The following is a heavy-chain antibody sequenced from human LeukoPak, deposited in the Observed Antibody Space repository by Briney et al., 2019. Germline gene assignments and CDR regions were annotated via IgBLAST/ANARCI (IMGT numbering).Heavy chain of an antibody. CDR2: ISGSGRST. Sequence: GGSLRLSCAASGFSFSNYAMSWVRQAPGKGLEWVSLISGSGRSTYYADSVRGRFTLSRDNSKNTLYLQVNSLSAEDTAVYYCARDGGGINSWFWAYDYWGQGALVTVSS. D-gene: IGHD2-21*01. V-gene: IGHV3-23*01. CDR3: ARDGGGINSWFWAYDY. CDR1: GFSFSNYA. J-gene: IGHJ4*02.